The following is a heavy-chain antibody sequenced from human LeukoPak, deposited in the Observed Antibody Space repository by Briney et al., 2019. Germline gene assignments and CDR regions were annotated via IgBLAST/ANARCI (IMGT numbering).Heavy chain of an antibody. CDR2: IITIFGTA. Sequence: KISCKGSGYSFTSYWIGWVRQAPGQGLEWMGGIITIFGTANYAQKFQGRVTITADKSTSTADIELSSLRSEDTAVYYXXXXXXXXDSSGYYSDWYFDLWGRGTLVTVSS. J-gene: IGHJ2*01. CDR3: XXXXXXXDSSGYYSDWYFDL. D-gene: IGHD3-22*01. CDR1: GYSFTSYW. V-gene: IGHV1-69*06.